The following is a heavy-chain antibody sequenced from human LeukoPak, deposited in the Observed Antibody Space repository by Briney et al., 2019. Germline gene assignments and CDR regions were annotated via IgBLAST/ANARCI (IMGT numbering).Heavy chain of an antibody. V-gene: IGHV3-9*01. CDR2: INWNGRSI. CDR1: GFTFDDFA. Sequence: PGRSLRLSCAASGFTFDDFAMHWVRQGPGKGLEWVSGINWNGRSIDYADSVKGRFTVSRDNAKNSLYLQMNSLRAEDTAVYYCARDYYDSSGLPEYWGQGTLVTVSS. CDR3: ARDYYDSSGLPEY. J-gene: IGHJ4*02. D-gene: IGHD3-22*01.